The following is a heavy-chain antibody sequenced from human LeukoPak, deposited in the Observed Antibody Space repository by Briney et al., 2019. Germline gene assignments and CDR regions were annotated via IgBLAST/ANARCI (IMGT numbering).Heavy chain of an antibody. CDR3: ARGNIVATILGGLHGTTAFDF. D-gene: IGHD5-12*01. V-gene: IGHV4-34*01. Sequence: SETLSLTCGVSGGAFSDYYWSWIRQAPGKGLEWIGEMIQSGSSNYNPSLRSRVTISGDTSRNQFSLTLNSLTAADTAVYYCARGNIVATILGGLHGTTAFDFWGQGILVTVSS. CDR2: MIQSGSS. J-gene: IGHJ4*02. CDR1: GGAFSDYY.